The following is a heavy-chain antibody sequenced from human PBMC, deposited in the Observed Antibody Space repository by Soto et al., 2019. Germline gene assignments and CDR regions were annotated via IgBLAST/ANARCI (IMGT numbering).Heavy chain of an antibody. CDR2: VHHSGST. CDR1: GGSMITYY. D-gene: IGHD6-19*01. J-gene: IGHJ4*02. CDR3: AREVQNSNGRYWDY. Sequence: PSESLSLTCTVSGGSMITYYWSWIRQSPGNRLEWIGHVHHSGSTLYTPSLRNRATVSLDRSNSQFSLKLTSVTAEDTALYFCAREVQNSNGRYWDYWGQGTRVTVSS. V-gene: IGHV4-59*01.